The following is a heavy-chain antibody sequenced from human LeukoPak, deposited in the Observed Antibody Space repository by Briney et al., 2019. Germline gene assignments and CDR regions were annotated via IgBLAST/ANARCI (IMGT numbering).Heavy chain of an antibody. CDR3: ARDQTYYGDYERDAFDI. CDR1: GFTFSDYY. CDR2: ISSSGSTI. Sequence: PGGSLRLSCAASGFTFSDYYMSWIRQAPGKGLEWVSYISSSGSTIYYADSVKGRFTISRDNAKNSLYLQVNSLRAEDTAVYYCARDQTYYGDYERDAFDIWGQGTMVTVSS. D-gene: IGHD4-17*01. J-gene: IGHJ3*02. V-gene: IGHV3-11*04.